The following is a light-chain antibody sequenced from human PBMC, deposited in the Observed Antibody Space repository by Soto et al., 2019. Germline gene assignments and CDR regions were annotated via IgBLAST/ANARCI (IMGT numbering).Light chain of an antibody. CDR1: QRIDNRY. V-gene: IGKV3-20*01. J-gene: IGKJ1*01. CDR2: ATS. CDR3: QQYFCSSWT. Sequence: EIVLTQSPGTLSSSPGERATLSCRASQRIDNRYLAWYQHKPGQAPRLLIYATSIRATGIPDRFGGSGSGTDFTLTINRLEPEDFVVYYCQQYFCSSWTFGQGTKVDIK.